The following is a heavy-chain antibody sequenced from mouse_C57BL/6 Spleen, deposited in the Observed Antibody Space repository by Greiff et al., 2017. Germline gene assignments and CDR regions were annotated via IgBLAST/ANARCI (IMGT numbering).Heavy chain of an antibody. J-gene: IGHJ1*03. CDR2: IDPSDSET. CDR3: ARKWYYGSSRYFDV. D-gene: IGHD1-1*01. Sequence: QVQLQQPGAELVRPGSSVKLSCKASGYTFTSYWMHWVKQRPIQGLEWIGNIDPSDSETHYNQKFKDKATLTVDKSSSTAYMQLSSLTSEDSAVYYCARKWYYGSSRYFDVWGTGTTVTVSS. CDR1: GYTFTSYW. V-gene: IGHV1-52*01.